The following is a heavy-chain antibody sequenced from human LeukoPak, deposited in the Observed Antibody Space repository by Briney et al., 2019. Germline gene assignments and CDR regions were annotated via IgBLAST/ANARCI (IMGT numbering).Heavy chain of an antibody. CDR1: GFTFSNYW. V-gene: IGHV3-7*01. Sequence: GGSLRLSCAASGFTFSNYWMSWVRQAPGKGLEWVANIRKDGGDANYVDSAKGRFSISRDNDKNSLFLQMDGISVKDEAVYFCATDGRGGNNDSWGQGTLITVSS. D-gene: IGHD4-23*01. CDR3: ATDGRGGNNDS. CDR2: IRKDGGDA. J-gene: IGHJ4*02.